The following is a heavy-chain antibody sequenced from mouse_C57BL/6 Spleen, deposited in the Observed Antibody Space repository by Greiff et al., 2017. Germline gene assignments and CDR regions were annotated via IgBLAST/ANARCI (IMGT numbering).Heavy chain of an antibody. CDR1: GFTFSDYG. Sequence: DVKLVESGGGLVKPGGSLKLSCAASGFTFSDYGMHWVRQAPEKGLEWVAYISSGSSTIYYADTVKGRFTISRDNAKNTLFLQMTSLRSEDTAMYYCARDYYGSSYAPSAYWGQGTLVTVSA. J-gene: IGHJ3*01. V-gene: IGHV5-17*01. CDR3: ARDYYGSSYAPSAY. D-gene: IGHD1-1*01. CDR2: ISSGSSTI.